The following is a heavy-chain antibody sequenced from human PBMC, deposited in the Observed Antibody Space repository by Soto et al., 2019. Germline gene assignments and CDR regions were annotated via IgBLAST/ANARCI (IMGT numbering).Heavy chain of an antibody. CDR1: GGSFGSGIYY. D-gene: IGHD3-10*01. V-gene: IGHV4-30-4*01. J-gene: IGHJ2*01. Sequence: PSETLSLTCTVSGGSFGSGIYYWTWIRQSPGQGLEWIGFIYESATTYYNASLKSRITISIDTSKDQCSLKLTSVTAAGTAVCYCAAFRGVHWCFDLWGRGALVTVSS. CDR3: AAFRGVHWCFDL. CDR2: IYESATT.